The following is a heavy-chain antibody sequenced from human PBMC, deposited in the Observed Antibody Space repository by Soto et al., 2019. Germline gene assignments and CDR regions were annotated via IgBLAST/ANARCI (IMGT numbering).Heavy chain of an antibody. CDR2: ISGSGGDT. D-gene: IGHD1-7*01. Sequence: XGSLLLACAASGFTFSTYAITWVRQTPGKGLEWVSVISGSGGDTSYADSVKGRFTISRDNSINTLYLQMNSLRAEDMAVYFCRKSRMNYSDAFENWGQGTLVTVPS. J-gene: IGHJ4*02. V-gene: IGHV3-23*01. CDR3: RKSRMNYSDAFEN. CDR1: GFTFSTYA.